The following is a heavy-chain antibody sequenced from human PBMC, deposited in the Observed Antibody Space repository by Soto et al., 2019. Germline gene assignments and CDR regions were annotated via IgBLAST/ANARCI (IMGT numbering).Heavy chain of an antibody. CDR3: ATSLRFLEWVRSKAAVGAFDI. J-gene: IGHJ3*02. D-gene: IGHD3-3*01. Sequence: GASVKVSCKASGYTFTSYAMHWVRQAPGQRLEWMGWINAGNGNTKYSQKFQGRVTITRDTSASTAYMELSSLRSEDTAVYYCATSLRFLEWVRSKAAVGAFDIWGQGTMVTVSS. V-gene: IGHV1-3*01. CDR2: INAGNGNT. CDR1: GYTFTSYA.